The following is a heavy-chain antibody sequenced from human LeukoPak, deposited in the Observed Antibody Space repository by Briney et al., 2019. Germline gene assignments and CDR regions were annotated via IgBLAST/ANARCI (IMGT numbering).Heavy chain of an antibody. D-gene: IGHD6-19*01. CDR2: ISWNSGSI. V-gene: IGHV3-9*01. J-gene: IGHJ4*02. CDR1: GFTFDDYA. CDR3: AKTPVAVSSALAYYFDY. Sequence: GRSLRLSCAASGFTFDDYAMHWVRQAPGKGLEWVSGISWNSGSIGYADSVKGRFTTSRDNAKNSLYLQMNSLRAEDTALYYCAKTPVAVSSALAYYFDYWGQGTLVTVSS.